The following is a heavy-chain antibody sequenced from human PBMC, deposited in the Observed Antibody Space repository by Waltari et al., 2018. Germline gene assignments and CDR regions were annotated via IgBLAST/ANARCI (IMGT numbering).Heavy chain of an antibody. CDR1: GFTFSSYG. V-gene: IGHV3-33*06. CDR2: IWYDGSNK. D-gene: IGHD2-15*01. CDR3: AKEVERGLKVVVNPEFDP. Sequence: LVESGGGVVQPGRSLRLSCAASGFTFSSYGMHWVRQAPGKGLEWVAVIWYDGSNKYYADSVKGRFTSSRDNSKNTLYLQMNSLRAEDTAVYYCAKEVERGLKVVVNPEFDPWGQGTLVTVSS. J-gene: IGHJ5*02.